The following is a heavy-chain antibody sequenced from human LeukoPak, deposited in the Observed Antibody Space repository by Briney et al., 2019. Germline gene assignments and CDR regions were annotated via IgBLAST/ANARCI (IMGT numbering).Heavy chain of an antibody. CDR3: AKDIVLRYFEWSLGDY. Sequence: AGGSLRLSCAASGFTFSSYAMHWVRQAPGKGLEWVAFIRYDGSNKYYADSVKGRFTISRDNSKNTLYLQMNSLRAEDTAVYYCAKDIVLRYFEWSLGDYWGQGTLVTVSS. V-gene: IGHV3-30*02. D-gene: IGHD3-9*01. CDR1: GFTFSSYA. J-gene: IGHJ4*02. CDR2: IRYDGSNK.